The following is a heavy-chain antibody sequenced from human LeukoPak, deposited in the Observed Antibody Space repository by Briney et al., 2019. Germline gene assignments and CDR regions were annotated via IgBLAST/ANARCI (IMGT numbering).Heavy chain of an antibody. V-gene: IGHV1-2*02. J-gene: IGHJ4*02. CDR1: GYTXTAFS. D-gene: IGHD3-22*01. Sequence: ASVKVSCKASGYTXTAFSMHWVRQAPGQGLEWMGWINPNSGGTNYAQKSQGRVTMTRDTSISTVYMELSRLTSDDTAIYYCARDYFDSGGYYYFDSWGQGTLVTVSS. CDR3: ARDYFDSGGYYYFDS. CDR2: INPNSGGT.